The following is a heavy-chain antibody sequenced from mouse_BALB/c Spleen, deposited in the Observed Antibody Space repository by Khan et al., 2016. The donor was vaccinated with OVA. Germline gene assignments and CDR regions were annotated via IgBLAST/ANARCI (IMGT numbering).Heavy chain of an antibody. V-gene: IGHV1S136*01. J-gene: IGHJ2*01. CDR1: GYTFTRYL. CDR3: ARPGNRYERVFDY. Sequence: VQLKQSGPELVKPGASVKVSCKASGYTFTRYLMHWVKQKPGQGLEWIGYFNPYNDGTRYNEKFKGKATLTSDKSSSIAYIELNNLTSEDSAVYYCARPGNRYERVFDYWGQGTTLTVSS. D-gene: IGHD2-14*01. CDR2: FNPYNDGT.